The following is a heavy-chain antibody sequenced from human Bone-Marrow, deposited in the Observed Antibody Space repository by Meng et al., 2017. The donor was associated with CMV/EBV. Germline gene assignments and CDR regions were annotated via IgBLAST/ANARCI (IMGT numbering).Heavy chain of an antibody. Sequence: GESLKISCAASGFTFSNYAMHWVRQAPGKGLEWVALISSDGSNKYYTDSVKGRFIISRDNSKNTVNLQMNSLRVEDTAVYFCAFLTLYYFDYWGQGALVAVSS. CDR2: ISSDGSNK. D-gene: IGHD2/OR15-2a*01. CDR1: GFTFSNYA. CDR3: AFLTLYYFDY. J-gene: IGHJ4*02. V-gene: IGHV3-30*04.